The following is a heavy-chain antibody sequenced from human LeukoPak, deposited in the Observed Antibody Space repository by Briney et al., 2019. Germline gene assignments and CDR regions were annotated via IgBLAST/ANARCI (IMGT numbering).Heavy chain of an antibody. J-gene: IGHJ4*02. Sequence: SQTLSVTCALSGESVSSINGAWNWIRQSPSRGLEWLGRTYYRSKWYTDYAPSVKGRITINPDTSRNQYSLQLDSVTPEDSAVYYCSRDVVTSGWYTFDYWGQGTLVTVSS. CDR3: SRDVVTSGWYTFDY. V-gene: IGHV6-1*01. CDR1: GESVSSINGA. D-gene: IGHD6-19*01. CDR2: TYYRSKWYT.